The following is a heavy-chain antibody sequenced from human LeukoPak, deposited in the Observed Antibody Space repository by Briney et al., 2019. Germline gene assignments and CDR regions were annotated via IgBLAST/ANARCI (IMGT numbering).Heavy chain of an antibody. CDR2: INPNSGGT. CDR3: ARVFGPAEAFDI. V-gene: IGHV1-2*02. CDR1: GYTFTGYY. D-gene: IGHD3-3*01. Sequence: ASVKVSCKASGYTFTGYYMHWVRQAPGQGLEWMGWINPNSGGTNYAQKFQGRVTMTRDTSISTAYMELSRLRSDDTAVYYCARVFGPAEAFDIWGQGTMVTVSS. J-gene: IGHJ3*02.